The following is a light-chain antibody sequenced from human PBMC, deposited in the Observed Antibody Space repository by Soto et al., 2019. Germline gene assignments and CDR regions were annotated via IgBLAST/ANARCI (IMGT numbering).Light chain of an antibody. Sequence: DIALTQSPGTLSLSPGDRVILSCRASQSVNSGSLAWYQQRPGQAPRLLIYGATIRATGIPDKFSGSGSGTDFTLTISRLEPEDFAVYYCQQYGSSVRTFGQGTKVEIK. CDR1: QSVNSGS. V-gene: IGKV3-20*01. CDR2: GAT. J-gene: IGKJ1*01. CDR3: QQYGSSVRT.